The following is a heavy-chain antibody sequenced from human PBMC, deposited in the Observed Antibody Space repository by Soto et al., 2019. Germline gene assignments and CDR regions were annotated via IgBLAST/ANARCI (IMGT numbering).Heavy chain of an antibody. CDR2: VNPSDGST. V-gene: IGHV1-46*03. CDR3: ARGDDDLLTGQVNYFDS. CDR1: GYRLINYY. J-gene: IGHJ4*02. Sequence: GASVKVSCEASGYRLINYYMHWVRQAPGQGLEWMGIVNPSDGSTTYAQEFQGRINMHRDTFTSTVYMDLSSLRSEDTAVYYCARGDDDLLTGQVNYFDSWGQGTLVTVSS. D-gene: IGHD3-9*01.